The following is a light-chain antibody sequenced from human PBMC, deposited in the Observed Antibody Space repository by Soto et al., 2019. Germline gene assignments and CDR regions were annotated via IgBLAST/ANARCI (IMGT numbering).Light chain of an antibody. CDR3: RSYTSSSTPWV. Sequence: QSVLTQPASVSGSPGQSITISCTGTTSDVGGYNYVSWYQQHPGKAPKLMIYDVSNRPSGVSNRFSGSKSGNTASLTISGLQAEDEADYYCRSYTSSSTPWVFGGGTKLTVL. CDR1: TSDVGGYNY. V-gene: IGLV2-14*01. J-gene: IGLJ3*02. CDR2: DVS.